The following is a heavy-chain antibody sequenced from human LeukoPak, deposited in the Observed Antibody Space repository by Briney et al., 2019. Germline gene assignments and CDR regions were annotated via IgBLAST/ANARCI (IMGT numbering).Heavy chain of an antibody. CDR2: INHSGST. D-gene: IGHD3-10*01. CDR3: AGGKRITMVRGVIKIFDY. V-gene: IGHV4-34*01. J-gene: IGHJ4*02. Sequence: SETLSLTCAVYGGSFSGYYWSWIRQPPGKGLEWIGEINHSGSTNYNPSLKSRVTISVDTSKNQFSLKLSSVTAADTAVYYCAGGKRITMVRGVIKIFDYWGQGTLVTVSS. CDR1: GGSFSGYY.